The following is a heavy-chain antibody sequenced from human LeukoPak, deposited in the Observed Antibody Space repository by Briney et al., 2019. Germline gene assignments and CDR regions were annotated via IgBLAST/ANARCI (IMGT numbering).Heavy chain of an antibody. D-gene: IGHD3-10*01. CDR1: GFTFDDYA. CDR2: ISWNSGSI. J-gene: IGHJ4*02. V-gene: IGHV3-9*01. Sequence: GGSLRLSCAASGFTFDDYAMHWVRQAPGKGLEWVSGISWNSGSIGYADSVKGRFTIPRDNAKNSLYLQMNSLRAEDTALYYCARDKSAGADTGSSFYYWGQGALVTVSS. CDR3: ARDKSAGADTGSSFYY.